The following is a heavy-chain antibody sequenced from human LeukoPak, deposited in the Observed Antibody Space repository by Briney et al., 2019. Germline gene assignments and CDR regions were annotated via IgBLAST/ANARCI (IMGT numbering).Heavy chain of an antibody. V-gene: IGHV3-23*01. Sequence: GGSLRLSCAASGFTFSSYAMSWVRQAPGKGLEWVSAISGSGGSTYYADSVKGRFTISRDNSKNTLYLQMNSLRAEDTAVYYCAQVSYYDILTGYSSYYFDDWGQGTLVTVDS. CDR1: GFTFSSYA. CDR3: AQVSYYDILTGYSSYYFDD. CDR2: ISGSGGST. J-gene: IGHJ4*02. D-gene: IGHD3-9*01.